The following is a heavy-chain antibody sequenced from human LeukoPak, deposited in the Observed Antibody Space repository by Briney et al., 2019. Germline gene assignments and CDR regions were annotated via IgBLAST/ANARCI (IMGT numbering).Heavy chain of an antibody. CDR3: ARARGYSYGYVY. Sequence: GGSLRLSCAASGFTFSSYSMSWVRQAPGKGLEWVSSISSSSSYIYYADSVKGRFTISRDNAKNSLYLQMNSLRAEDTAVYYCARARGYSYGYVYWGQGTLVTVSS. CDR1: GFTFSSYS. V-gene: IGHV3-21*01. D-gene: IGHD5-18*01. CDR2: ISSSSSYI. J-gene: IGHJ4*02.